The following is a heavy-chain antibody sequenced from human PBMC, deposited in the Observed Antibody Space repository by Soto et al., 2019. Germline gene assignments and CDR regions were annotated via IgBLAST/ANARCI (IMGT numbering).Heavy chain of an antibody. V-gene: IGHV4-59*01. D-gene: IGHD3-3*01. CDR1: GGSISSYY. J-gene: IGHJ4*02. CDR2: IYYSGST. Sequence: SETLSLTCTVSGGSISSYYWSWIRQPPGKGLEWIGYIYYSGSTNYNPSLKRRVTISVDTSKNQFSLKLSSVTAADTAVYYCARDKGPWSGYYLDYWGQGTLVTVSS. CDR3: ARDKGPWSGYYLDY.